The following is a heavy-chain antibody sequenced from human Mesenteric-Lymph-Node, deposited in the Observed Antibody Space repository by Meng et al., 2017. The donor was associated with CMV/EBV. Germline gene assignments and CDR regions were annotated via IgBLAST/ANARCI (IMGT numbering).Heavy chain of an antibody. CDR2: ISGSGGST. Sequence: SCAASGFTFNSYAMSWVRQAPGKGLEWVSGISGSGGSTYYADSVKGRFTISRDNSKNTLSLQMNTLRAEDTAVYYCAKDRRSGGPRDFDYWGQGTLVTVSS. CDR3: AKDRRSGGPRDFDY. J-gene: IGHJ4*02. V-gene: IGHV3-23*01. D-gene: IGHD6-19*01. CDR1: GFTFNSYA.